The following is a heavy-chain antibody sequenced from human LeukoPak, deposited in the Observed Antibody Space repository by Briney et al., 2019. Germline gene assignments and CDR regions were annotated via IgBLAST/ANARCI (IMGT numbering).Heavy chain of an antibody. CDR2: IDKTTYPT. CDR3: AKFEGATIPGWFNDY. CDR1: EFIFSDYA. V-gene: IGHV3-23*05. J-gene: IGHJ4*02. D-gene: IGHD6-19*01. Sequence: GSLRLSCAASEFIFSDYAMGWVRQAPGKGLGWVSTIDKTTYPTFYADSVKGRFTISRDNSKNTLYLQMNSLRTEDTAVYFCAKFEGATIPGWFNDYWGQGILVTVSS.